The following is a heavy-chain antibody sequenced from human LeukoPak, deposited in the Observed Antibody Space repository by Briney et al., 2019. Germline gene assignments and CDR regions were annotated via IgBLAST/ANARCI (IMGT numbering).Heavy chain of an antibody. Sequence: GGSLRLSCAASGFTSSSYSMNWVRQAPGKGLEWVSSISSSSSYIYYADSVKGRFTISRDNAKNTVYLQLDSLRVEDTAVYYCGKTTVGYSSGRYPGWPVDYWGQGALVTVSS. D-gene: IGHD2-15*01. CDR2: ISSSSSYI. V-gene: IGHV3-21*04. CDR1: GFTSSSYS. J-gene: IGHJ4*02. CDR3: GKTTVGYSSGRYPGWPVDY.